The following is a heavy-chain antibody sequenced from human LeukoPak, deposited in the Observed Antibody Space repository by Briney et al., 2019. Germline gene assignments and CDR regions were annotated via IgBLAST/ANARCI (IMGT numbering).Heavy chain of an antibody. Sequence: PGGSLRLSCAASGFTFSYDSMNWVRQAPGKGLEWVSSITGGSSYIYQADSLKGRFSISRDNAKNSLYLHMNSLRAEDTGVYYCARLVGWGRFDHWGQGTLLTVSS. V-gene: IGHV3-21*01. CDR1: GFTFSYDS. J-gene: IGHJ5*02. CDR2: ITGGSSYI. D-gene: IGHD6-6*01. CDR3: ARLVGWGRFDH.